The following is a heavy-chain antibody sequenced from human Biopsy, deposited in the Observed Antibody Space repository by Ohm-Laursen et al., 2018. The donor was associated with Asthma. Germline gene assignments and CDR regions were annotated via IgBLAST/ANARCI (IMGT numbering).Heavy chain of an antibody. J-gene: IGHJ4*02. CDR3: AKRRGYSGHDNDY. CDR2: ISYDGNHK. D-gene: IGHD5-12*01. CDR1: GFMFRSFV. Sequence: SLRLSCAASGFMFRSFVMHWVRQAPGKGLEWVAVISYDGNHKFYEDSVKGRFTISSDNSKNTLYLQMNSLRTEDTAVYYCAKRRGYSGHDNDYWGQGTLVIVSS. V-gene: IGHV3-30*18.